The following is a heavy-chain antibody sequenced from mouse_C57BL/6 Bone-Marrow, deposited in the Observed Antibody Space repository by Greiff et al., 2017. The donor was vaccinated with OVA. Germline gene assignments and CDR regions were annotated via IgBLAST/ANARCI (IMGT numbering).Heavy chain of an antibody. CDR3: SKDGPPTDY. V-gene: IGHV1-50*01. CDR2: IDPSDSDT. CDR1: GYTFTSYW. J-gene: IGHJ2*01. D-gene: IGHD2-3*01. Sequence: QVQLQQPGAELVKPGASVKLSCKASGYTFTSYWMQWVKQRPGQGLEWIGEIDPSDSDTNYNQKFKGKATLTVDTSSSTAYMQLSSLTSEDSAVYYCSKDGPPTDYWGQGTTLAVSS.